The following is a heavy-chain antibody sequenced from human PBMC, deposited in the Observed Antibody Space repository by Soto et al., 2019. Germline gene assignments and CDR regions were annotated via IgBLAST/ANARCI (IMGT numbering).Heavy chain of an antibody. J-gene: IGHJ6*02. CDR1: GLTFSTFG. CDR3: AKDFKISGGHYGSLNYYYGMDV. D-gene: IGHD3-10*01. CDR2: ISYDGILK. Sequence: GGTLRLACETSGLTFSTFGMQWVRKAPGKGLEWVAIISYDGILKYYADSVKGRFTISRDTSKSALYLQMNSLRPEDTAVYYCAKDFKISGGHYGSLNYYYGMDVWGQGTTVTVSS. V-gene: IGHV3-30*18.